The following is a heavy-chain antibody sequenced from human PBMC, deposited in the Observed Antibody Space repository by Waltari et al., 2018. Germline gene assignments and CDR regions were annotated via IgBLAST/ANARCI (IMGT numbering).Heavy chain of an antibody. D-gene: IGHD3-22*01. CDR1: GGSFSGCC. CDR2: ISIDEGT. CDR3: ARGQDRAKIGY. Sequence: QVQLQQWGAGLLKPSETLSLTCAVSGGSFSGCCWSWIRQAPGKGLEWIGEISIDEGTHYNPSLKSRVTMSLDTSMNQFSLKLSSVTAADTALYYCARGQDRAKIGYWGQGTLVTVSS. J-gene: IGHJ4*02. V-gene: IGHV4-34*01.